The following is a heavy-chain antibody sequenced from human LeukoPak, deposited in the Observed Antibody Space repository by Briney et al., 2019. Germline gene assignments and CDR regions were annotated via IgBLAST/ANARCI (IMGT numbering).Heavy chain of an antibody. V-gene: IGHV3-66*04. CDR2: IYTDGGT. CDR1: GFTVSSNC. J-gene: IGHJ4*02. CDR3: ARRRAASWSFDS. D-gene: IGHD6-13*01. Sequence: GGSLRLSCAASGFTVSSNCMGWVRQAPGKGLEWVSVIYTDGGTYSADSMKGRFTLSRDNSKNTLYLQMSSLRAEDTAVYYCARRRAASWSFDSWGQGTLVTVSS.